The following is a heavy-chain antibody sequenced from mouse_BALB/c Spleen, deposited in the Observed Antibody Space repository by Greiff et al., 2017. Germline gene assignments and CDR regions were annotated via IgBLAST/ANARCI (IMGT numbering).Heavy chain of an antibody. D-gene: IGHD2-3*01. CDR3: ASIYDGYPYYFDY. CDR2: ISSGSSTI. J-gene: IGHJ2*01. Sequence: EVQGVESGGGLVQPGGSRKLSCAASGFTFSSFGMHWVRQAPEKGLEWVAYISSGSSTIYYADTVKGRFTISRDNPKNTLFLQMTSLRSEDTAMYYCASIYDGYPYYFDYWGQGTTLTVSS. V-gene: IGHV5-17*02. CDR1: GFTFSSFG.